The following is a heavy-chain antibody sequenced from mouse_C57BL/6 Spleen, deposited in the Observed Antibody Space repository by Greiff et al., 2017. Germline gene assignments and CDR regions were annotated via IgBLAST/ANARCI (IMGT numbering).Heavy chain of an antibody. CDR2: ISSGSSTI. CDR3: ARECYSNYGHAMDY. V-gene: IGHV5-17*01. Sequence: EVKLMESGGGLVKPGGSLKLSCAASGFTFSDYGMHWVRQAPEKGLEWVAYISSGSSTIYYADTVKGRFTISRDNAKNTLFLQMTSLRSEDTAMYYCARECYSNYGHAMDYWGQGTSVTVSS. CDR1: GFTFSDYG. D-gene: IGHD2-5*01. J-gene: IGHJ4*01.